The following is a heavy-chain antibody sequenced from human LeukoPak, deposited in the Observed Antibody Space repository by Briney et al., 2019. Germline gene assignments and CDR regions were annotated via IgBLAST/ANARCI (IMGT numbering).Heavy chain of an antibody. CDR1: GFTFSNYW. J-gene: IGHJ4*02. D-gene: IGHD3-16*01. CDR2: IRSDGSDT. CDR3: LYHDNGVTSSLKSY. V-gene: IGHV3-74*01. Sequence: PGGSLRLSCAASGFTFSNYWMLWVRQAPGMGLVWVSRIRSDGSDTTYADSVKGRFTISRDNAKSTLYLQMNSLRAEDTAVYYCLYHDNGVTSSLKSYWGQGILVTVST.